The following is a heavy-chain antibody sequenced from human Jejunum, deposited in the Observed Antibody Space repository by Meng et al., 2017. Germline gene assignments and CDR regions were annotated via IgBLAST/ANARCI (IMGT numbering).Heavy chain of an antibody. D-gene: IGHD4-23*01. CDR3: TRDGGNHAFDY. Sequence: GESLKISCAASGFTFSDHYMDWVRQAPGKGLEWVGRARNKVASYTTEYAASVKGRFTISRDDSKNSLYLQMNSLKTEDTAVYYCTRDGGNHAFDYWGQGVLVTVSS. V-gene: IGHV3-72*01. CDR1: GFTFSDHY. J-gene: IGHJ4*02. CDR2: ARNKVASYTT.